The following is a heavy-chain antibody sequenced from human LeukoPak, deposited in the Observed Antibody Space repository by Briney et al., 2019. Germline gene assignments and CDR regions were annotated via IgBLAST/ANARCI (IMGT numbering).Heavy chain of an antibody. Sequence: GGSLRLSCAASGLTFTNYDMSWVRQAPGKGLEWVSLISGSGDSPYYADSVKGRFNMFRDNSKSTLYLQMNSLRVEDTAVYYCANHSSDWPYDAFDIWGQGTLVTVSS. J-gene: IGHJ3*02. CDR1: GLTFTNYD. CDR2: ISGSGDSP. CDR3: ANHSSDWPYDAFDI. D-gene: IGHD6-19*01. V-gene: IGHV3-23*01.